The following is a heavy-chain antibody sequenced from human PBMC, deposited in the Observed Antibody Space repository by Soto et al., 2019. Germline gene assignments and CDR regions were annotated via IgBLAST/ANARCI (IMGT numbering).Heavy chain of an antibody. J-gene: IGHJ4*02. Sequence: EVQLVQSGGGLDQPGGSLRLSCAVSGFTFSAYDMNWVRQAPGKGPEWVSYISTTSSLIIYADSVKGRFTISRDNAKNSLYLQMNSLTDEYTAVYYCARGLAYGSGLGRHLDYLGQGTLVAVSS. CDR1: GFTFSAYD. V-gene: IGHV3-48*02. CDR3: ARGLAYGSGLGRHLDY. CDR2: ISTTSSLI. D-gene: IGHD3-10*01.